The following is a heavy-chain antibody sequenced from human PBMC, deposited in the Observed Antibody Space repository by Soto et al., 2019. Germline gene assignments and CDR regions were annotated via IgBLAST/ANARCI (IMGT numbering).Heavy chain of an antibody. J-gene: IGHJ6*03. Sequence: EVQLVESGGGLVQPGGSLRLSCAASGFTVSSNYMSWVRQAPGKGLEWVSVIYSGGSTYYADSVKGRFTISRDNSKNTLDLQMNSLRAEDTAVYYCARDMVRGVYYYYYYMDVWGKGTTVTVSS. CDR1: GFTVSSNY. CDR3: ARDMVRGVYYYYYYMDV. CDR2: IYSGGST. D-gene: IGHD3-10*01. V-gene: IGHV3-66*01.